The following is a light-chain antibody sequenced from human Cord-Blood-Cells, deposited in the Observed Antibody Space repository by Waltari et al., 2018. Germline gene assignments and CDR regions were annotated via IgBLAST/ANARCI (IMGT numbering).Light chain of an antibody. CDR3: QQYNNWPPWT. CDR1: QSGSSN. J-gene: IGKJ1*01. V-gene: IGKV3-15*01. Sequence: IVMTQSPATLSVSPGERATLCCRARQSGSSNLAWYQQKPGQAPRLLIYGASTRATGSPARFSGSGSGTEFTLTISSLQSEDYAVYYCQQYNNWPPWTFGQGTKVEIK. CDR2: GAS.